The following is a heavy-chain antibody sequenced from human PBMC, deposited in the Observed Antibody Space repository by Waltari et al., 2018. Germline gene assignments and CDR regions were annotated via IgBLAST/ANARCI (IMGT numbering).Heavy chain of an antibody. CDR3: ARDWGYYSDTSGYPSNWFGP. CDR2: INPNTVDT. V-gene: IGHV1-2*06. CDR1: GYTFTGYY. Sequence: QVQLVQSGAEVKKPGASVKVSCKASGYTFTGYYFHWVRQAPGQGLEWMGRINPNTVDTTYAQEFQGRVTMTRYTSISTAYMELTSLRSEDTAVYYCARDWGYYSDTSGYPSNWFGPWGQGTLVTVSS. D-gene: IGHD3-22*01. J-gene: IGHJ5*02.